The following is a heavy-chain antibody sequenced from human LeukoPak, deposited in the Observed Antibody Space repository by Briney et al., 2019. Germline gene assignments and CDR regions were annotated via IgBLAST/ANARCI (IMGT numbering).Heavy chain of an antibody. J-gene: IGHJ4*02. CDR1: GFTFSSYA. Sequence: PGGSLRLSCAASGFTFSSYAMSWVRQAPGKGLEWVSAISGSGGSTYYADSVKGRFTISRDNSKNTLYLQMNSLRAEDTAVYYCAKAPYSSSWYWADYWGQGTLVIVSS. V-gene: IGHV3-23*01. D-gene: IGHD6-13*01. CDR2: ISGSGGST. CDR3: AKAPYSSSWYWADY.